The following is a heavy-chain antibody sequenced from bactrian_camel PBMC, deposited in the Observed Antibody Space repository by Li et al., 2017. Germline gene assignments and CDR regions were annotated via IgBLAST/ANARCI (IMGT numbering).Heavy chain of an antibody. CDR3: AADSYNLQLARSYTY. CDR1: GYDYIKYY. D-gene: IGHD7*01. Sequence: HVQLVESGGGSVQAGGSLTLTCAASGYDYIKYYMAWFRQAPGKEREGVAAIDKSGSPTYTYSVMGRFTIAKDNVKNTLYLQMDNLKPEDTAMYYCAADSYNLQLARSYTYWGQGTQVTVS. CDR2: IDKSGSP. V-gene: IGHV3S53*01. J-gene: IGHJ4*01.